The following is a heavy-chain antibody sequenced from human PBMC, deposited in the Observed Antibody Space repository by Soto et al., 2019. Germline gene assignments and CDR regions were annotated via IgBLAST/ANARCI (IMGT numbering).Heavy chain of an antibody. CDR2: IIPIFGTA. V-gene: IGHV1-69*13. Sequence: GASVKVSCKASGGTFSSYAISWVRQAPGQGLEWMGGIIPIFGTANYAQKFQGRVTITADESTSTAYMELSSLRSEDTAVYYCARGIAAAGTPFDYWGQGTLVTVYS. CDR1: GGTFSSYA. J-gene: IGHJ4*02. D-gene: IGHD6-13*01. CDR3: ARGIAAAGTPFDY.